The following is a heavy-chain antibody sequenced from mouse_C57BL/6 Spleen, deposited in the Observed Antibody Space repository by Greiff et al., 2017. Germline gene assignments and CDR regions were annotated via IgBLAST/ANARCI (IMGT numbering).Heavy chain of an antibody. V-gene: IGHV5-9*01. Sequence: EVKLVESGGGLVKPGGSLKLSCAASGFTFSSYTMSWVRQTPEKRLEWVATISGGGGNTYYPESVKGRVTISRDNAKNTPYLQMSSLRSEDTALYYCARNYYGSSYGVAYWGQGTLVTVSA. CDR2: ISGGGGNT. CDR1: GFTFSSYT. CDR3: ARNYYGSSYGVAY. D-gene: IGHD1-1*01. J-gene: IGHJ3*01.